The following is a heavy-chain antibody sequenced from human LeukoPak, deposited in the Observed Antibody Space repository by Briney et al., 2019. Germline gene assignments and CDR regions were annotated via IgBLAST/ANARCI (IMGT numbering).Heavy chain of an antibody. Sequence: PSETLSLTCTVSGGSISGSTYYWGWIRQPPGKGLEWIGSVYYSGSTYYNSSLKSRITISVDTSRKHFSLKLSSVTAADTAVYYCARVRFGCSGGSCYSYYFDYWGQGTLVTVSS. CDR3: ARVRFGCSGGSCYSYYFDY. CDR2: VYYSGST. CDR1: GGSISGSTYY. V-gene: IGHV4-39*02. D-gene: IGHD2-15*01. J-gene: IGHJ4*02.